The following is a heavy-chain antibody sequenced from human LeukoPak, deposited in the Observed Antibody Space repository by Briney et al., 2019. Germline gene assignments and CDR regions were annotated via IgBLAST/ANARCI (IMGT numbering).Heavy chain of an antibody. V-gene: IGHV3-30*03. CDR3: ASSYDSSGYWDIDY. D-gene: IGHD3-22*01. CDR2: ISYDGSNT. CDR1: GFTFSSYG. J-gene: IGHJ4*02. Sequence: GGSLRLSCAASGFTFSSYGMHWVRQAPGKGLEWVAVISYDGSNTYYGDSVKGRFTISRDNSKNTLYLQMNSLRVEDTAVYYCASSYDSSGYWDIDYWGQGTLVTVSS.